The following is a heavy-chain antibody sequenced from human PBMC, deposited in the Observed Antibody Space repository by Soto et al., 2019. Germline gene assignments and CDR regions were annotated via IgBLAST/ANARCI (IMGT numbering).Heavy chain of an antibody. D-gene: IGHD6-13*01. CDR2: IYSGGRN. CDR1: GGSSSSLY. J-gene: IGHJ4*02. V-gene: IGHV4-4*07. Sequence: SETLSLTCPVSGGSSSSLYWSWIRQPAGKGLEWIGRIYSGGRNNYNPSLKSRVTMSLDTSKNQFSLRLSSVTAADTAMYYCARGSSRWDYWGQGTLVTVS. CDR3: ARGSSRWDY.